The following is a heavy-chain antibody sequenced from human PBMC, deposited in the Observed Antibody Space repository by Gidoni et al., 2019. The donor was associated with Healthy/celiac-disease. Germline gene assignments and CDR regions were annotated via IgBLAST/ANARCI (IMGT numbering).Heavy chain of an antibody. CDR3: ARHAGYYGSGSYYITRPFDY. V-gene: IGHV5-51*01. CDR1: GYSFTSYW. J-gene: IGHJ4*02. CDR2: IYPGDSDT. Sequence: EVQLVQSGAEVKKPGESLKISCTGSGYSFTSYWIGWVRQMPGKGLEWMGIIYPGDSDTRDSPSFQGQVTISADKSISTAYLQWSSLKASDTAMYYCARHAGYYGSGSYYITRPFDYWGQGTLVTVSS. D-gene: IGHD3-10*01.